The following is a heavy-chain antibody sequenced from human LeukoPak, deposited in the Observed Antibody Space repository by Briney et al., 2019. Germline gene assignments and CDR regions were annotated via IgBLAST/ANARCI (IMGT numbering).Heavy chain of an antibody. D-gene: IGHD1-26*01. CDR1: GFTFSSFW. Sequence: GGSLRLSCAASGFTFSSFWMNWLRQTPGKGLEWVANIKQDGSEKYYVDSVKGRFTISRDNAKKSLYLQMNSLRAEDTAMYYCARARGSYRWFDPWGQGTLVTVSS. V-gene: IGHV3-7*01. J-gene: IGHJ5*02. CDR2: IKQDGSEK. CDR3: ARARGSYRWFDP.